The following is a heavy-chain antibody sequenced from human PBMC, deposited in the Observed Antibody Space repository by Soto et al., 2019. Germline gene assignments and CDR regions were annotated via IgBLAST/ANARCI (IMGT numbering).Heavy chain of an antibody. D-gene: IGHD4-17*01. CDR2: FIPVFTTA. CDR1: GGSFSTYG. Sequence: QVQLVQSGAEVKKPGSSVKVSCKASGGSFSTYGISWGRQAPGQGLEWMGGFIPVFTTAKYAQKFQGRVSITADESTYTTYMELSSLRSEDTAVYFCARDGVDVSRTTVRHGALDIWGQGTVVTVSS. J-gene: IGHJ3*02. CDR3: ARDGVDVSRTTVRHGALDI. V-gene: IGHV1-69*01.